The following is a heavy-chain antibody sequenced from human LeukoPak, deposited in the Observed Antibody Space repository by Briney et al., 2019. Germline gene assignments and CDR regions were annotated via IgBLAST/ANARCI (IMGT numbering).Heavy chain of an antibody. D-gene: IGHD3-9*01. CDR1: EYTFTGYY. CDR3: ARSPDILTGENFDY. CDR2: INPNSGGT. V-gene: IGHV1-2*02. J-gene: IGHJ4*02. Sequence: ASVKVSCKTSEYTFTGYYMHWVRQAPGQGLEWMGWINPNSGGTNYAQKFYARVTMTRDTSISTAYMELCRLRSDDTAVFYCARSPDILTGENFDYWGQGTLVTVSS.